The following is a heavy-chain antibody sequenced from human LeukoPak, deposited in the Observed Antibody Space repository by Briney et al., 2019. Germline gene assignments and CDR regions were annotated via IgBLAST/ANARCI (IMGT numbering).Heavy chain of an antibody. D-gene: IGHD1-26*01. CDR1: GGSISSYY. V-gene: IGHV4-59*01. J-gene: IGHJ4*02. Sequence: SETLSLTCTVSGGSISSYYWSWIRQPPGKVLEWIGYIYYSGSTTYNPSLKSRVTISVDTSKNQFSLKLSSVTAADTAVYYCARGPIVGATMYPFDYWGQGTLVTVSS. CDR3: ARGPIVGATMYPFDY. CDR2: IYYSGST.